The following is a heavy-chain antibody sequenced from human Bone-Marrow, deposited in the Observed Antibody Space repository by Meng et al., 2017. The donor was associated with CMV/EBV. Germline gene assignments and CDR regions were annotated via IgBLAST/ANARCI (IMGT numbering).Heavy chain of an antibody. CDR2: ISAYNGNT. J-gene: IGHJ4*02. CDR1: GGTFSSYS. CDR3: ARVLEAAHDY. V-gene: IGHV1-18*04. D-gene: IGHD3-3*01. Sequence: VQLVQSGAEGKKSGSSVKVSCKASGGTFSSYSISWVRQAPGKGLEWMGWISAYNGNTNYAQKLQGSVTMTTDTSTSTAYMELRSLRSDDTAVYYCARVLEAAHDYWGQGTLVTVSS.